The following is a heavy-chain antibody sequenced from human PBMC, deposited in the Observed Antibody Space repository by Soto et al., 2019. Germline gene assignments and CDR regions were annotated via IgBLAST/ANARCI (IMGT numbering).Heavy chain of an antibody. CDR3: ARVASSGRAPDY. CDR1: GDSVSSGSYY. V-gene: IGHV4-61*01. J-gene: IGHJ4*02. Sequence: ETLSLTCTVSGDSVSSGSYYWIWIRQPPGEGMEWIGYIFYSGSTTYNNNPSLKSRVSISVDTSKNRFYLRLSSVTPADTALYCCARVASSGRAPDYGGRGTLVTVSS. CDR2: IFYSGSTTY. D-gene: IGHD6-19*01.